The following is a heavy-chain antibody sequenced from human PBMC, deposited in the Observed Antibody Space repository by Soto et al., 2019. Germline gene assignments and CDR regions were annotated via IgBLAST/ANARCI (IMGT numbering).Heavy chain of an antibody. CDR2: TYFRSKWYN. CDR1: GASVSRNTAS. Sequence: LXLTCAMSGASVSRNTASWNWIMQSPSIGLEWLGRTYFRSKWYNDYAVSVKSRIIINPDTSNNQFSLQLNSVTPEDTAVYFCAKGDNLGPKTGYAFDPWGQGIMVTVYS. V-gene: IGHV6-1*01. J-gene: IGHJ5*02. CDR3: AKGDNLGPKTGYAFDP. D-gene: IGHD5-12*01.